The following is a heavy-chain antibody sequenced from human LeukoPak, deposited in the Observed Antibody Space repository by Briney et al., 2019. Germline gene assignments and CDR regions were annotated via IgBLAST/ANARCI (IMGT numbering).Heavy chain of an antibody. D-gene: IGHD6-19*01. CDR3: ARGGSSGPDY. CDR2: IYGSGGT. J-gene: IGHJ4*02. CDR1: GGSISIYY. V-gene: IGHV4-4*07. Sequence: PSETLSLTCTVSGGSISIYYWSWIRQPAGKGLEWIGRIYGSGGTNYNPSLKSRVTISVDKSRNQLSLRLTSVTAADTAVYYCARGGSSGPDYWGQGTLVTVSS.